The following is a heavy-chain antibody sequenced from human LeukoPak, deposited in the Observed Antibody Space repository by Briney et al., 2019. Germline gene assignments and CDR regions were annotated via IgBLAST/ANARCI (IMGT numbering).Heavy chain of an antibody. V-gene: IGHV1-24*01. CDR3: ATVQVGALYYFDS. Sequence: GASVKVSCKVSGYTLTELSMHWVRQAPGKGLEWMGGFDPEDGETIYAQKFQGRVTMTVDTSTDTAYMELSSLRSEDTAVYYCATVQVGALYYFDSWGQGTLVTVSS. J-gene: IGHJ4*02. CDR2: FDPEDGET. D-gene: IGHD1-26*01. CDR1: GYTLTELS.